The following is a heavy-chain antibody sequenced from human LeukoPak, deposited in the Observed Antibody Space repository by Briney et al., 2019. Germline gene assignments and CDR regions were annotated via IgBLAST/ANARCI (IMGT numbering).Heavy chain of an antibody. V-gene: IGHV4-59*01. CDR1: GGSISSYY. D-gene: IGHD2-15*01. CDR2: IYYSGST. Sequence: SETLSLTCTVSGGSISSYYWSWIRQPPGKGLEWIGYIYYSGSTNYNPSLKSRVTISVDTSKNQFSLKLSSVTAADTAMYYCARDGVVAATDDAFDIWGQGTMVTVSS. J-gene: IGHJ3*02. CDR3: ARDGVVAATDDAFDI.